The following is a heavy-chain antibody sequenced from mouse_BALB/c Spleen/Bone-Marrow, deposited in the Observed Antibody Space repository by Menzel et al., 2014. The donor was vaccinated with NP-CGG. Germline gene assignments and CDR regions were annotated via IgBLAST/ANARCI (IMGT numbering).Heavy chain of an antibody. Sequence: EVQLVESGGGLVQPGGSLKLSCAPSGFTFSDYYMYWVRQTPEKRLEWVAYITKGGGSTYYPDIVKGRFTISRDNAKNTLYLQMSRLKSEDTAVYYCARQLAYAMDYWGQGTSVTVSS. CDR3: ARQLAYAMDY. J-gene: IGHJ4*01. D-gene: IGHD4-1*01. V-gene: IGHV5-12*01. CDR2: ITKGGGST. CDR1: GFTFSDYY.